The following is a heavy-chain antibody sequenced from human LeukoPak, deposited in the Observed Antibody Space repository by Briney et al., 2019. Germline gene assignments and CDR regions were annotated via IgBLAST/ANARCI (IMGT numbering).Heavy chain of an antibody. Sequence: GRSLRLSCEASGFRLIKYAMHWVRQAPGRGLEWVAVISFDGKKEFYADSVKGRFTISRDNSKNVLFLQMNSLKTEDTATYYCARASMATINYYYCYMDAWGKSTTVALSS. CDR3: ARASMATINYYYCYMDA. J-gene: IGHJ6*03. D-gene: IGHD5-24*01. V-gene: IGHV3-30*04. CDR2: ISFDGKKE. CDR1: GFRLIKYA.